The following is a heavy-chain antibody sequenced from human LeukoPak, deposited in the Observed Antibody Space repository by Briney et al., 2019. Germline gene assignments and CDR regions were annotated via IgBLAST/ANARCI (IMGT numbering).Heavy chain of an antibody. V-gene: IGHV3-23*01. CDR2: ISGSGGST. J-gene: IGHJ4*02. Sequence: PGGSLRLSCAASGFTFSSYAMSWVRQAPGKGLEWVSAISGSGGSTYYADSVKGRFNISRDNSKNTLYLQMNSLRAEDTAVYYCAKDLGGYCSGGSCYHFGYWGQGTLVTVSS. D-gene: IGHD2-15*01. CDR1: GFTFSSYA. CDR3: AKDLGGYCSGGSCYHFGY.